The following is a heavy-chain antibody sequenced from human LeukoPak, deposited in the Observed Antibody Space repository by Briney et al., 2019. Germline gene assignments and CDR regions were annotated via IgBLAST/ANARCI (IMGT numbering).Heavy chain of an antibody. CDR2: INWNGGST. J-gene: IGHJ4*02. CDR3: AGGDRNGWYFDY. D-gene: IGHD6-19*01. Sequence: GGSLRLSCAASGFRFDDHGMSWVRQAPGKGLEWVSGINWNGGSTGYGDSVKGRFTISRDNAKNSLHLQMNSLRGEDTALYFCAGGDRNGWYFDYWGQGILVTVSS. CDR1: GFRFDDHG. V-gene: IGHV3-20*04.